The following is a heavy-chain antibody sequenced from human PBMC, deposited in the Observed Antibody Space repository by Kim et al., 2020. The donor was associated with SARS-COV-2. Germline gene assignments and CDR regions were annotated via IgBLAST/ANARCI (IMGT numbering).Heavy chain of an antibody. V-gene: IGHV1-69*13. Sequence: SVKVSCKASGGTFSSYAISWVRQAPGQGLEWMGGIIPIFGTANYAQKFQGRVTITADESTSTAYMELSSLRSEDTAVYYCARGSYYYDSSGYYFDYWGQGTLVTVSS. CDR2: IIPIFGTA. CDR1: GGTFSSYA. CDR3: ARGSYYYDSSGYYFDY. D-gene: IGHD3-22*01. J-gene: IGHJ4*02.